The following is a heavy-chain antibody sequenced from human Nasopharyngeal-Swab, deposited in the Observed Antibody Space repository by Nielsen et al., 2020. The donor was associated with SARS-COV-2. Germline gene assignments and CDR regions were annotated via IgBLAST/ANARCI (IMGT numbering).Heavy chain of an antibody. CDR2: ISGSGGST. V-gene: IGHV3-23*01. D-gene: IGHD2-2*02. J-gene: IGHJ4*02. CDR1: GFTFSSYA. Sequence: GESLKISCAASGFTFSSYAMSWVRQAPGKGLEWVSAISGSGGSTYYADSVKGRFTISRDNSKNTLYPQMNSLRAEDTAVYYCAKGGYCSSTSCYIDYWGQGTLVTVSS. CDR3: AKGGYCSSTSCYIDY.